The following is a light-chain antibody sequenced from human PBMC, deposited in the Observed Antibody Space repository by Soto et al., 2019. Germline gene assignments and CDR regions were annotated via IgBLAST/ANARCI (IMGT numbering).Light chain of an antibody. J-gene: IGKJ4*02. Sequence: EIVMTQSPVTLSVSPGERATLSCRASQSINRKLAWYQQKPGQAPRLLISDASIRATGITARFSGSGSGTEVTLTISSLQSEDFAVYYCKQYDSLSPFTFGGGTKVEIK. CDR3: KQYDSLSPFT. CDR2: DAS. CDR1: QSINRK. V-gene: IGKV3-15*01.